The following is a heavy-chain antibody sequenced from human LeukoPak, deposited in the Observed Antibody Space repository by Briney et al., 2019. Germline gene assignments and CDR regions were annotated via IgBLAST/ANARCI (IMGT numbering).Heavy chain of an antibody. V-gene: IGHV3-9*01. CDR3: AKGVVPADIVGALGWFDP. Sequence: GRSLRLSGAASGFTFDDYAMHWVRQAPGKGLEWVSGISWNSGSIGYADSVKGRFTISRDNAKNSLYLQMNSLRAEDTALYYCAKGVVPADIVGALGWFDPWGQGTLVTVSS. CDR1: GFTFDDYA. CDR2: ISWNSGSI. J-gene: IGHJ5*02. D-gene: IGHD2-2*01.